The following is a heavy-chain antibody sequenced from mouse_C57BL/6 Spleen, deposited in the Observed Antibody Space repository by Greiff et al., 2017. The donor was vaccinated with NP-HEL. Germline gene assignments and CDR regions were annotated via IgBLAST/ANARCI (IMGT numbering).Heavy chain of an antibody. V-gene: IGHV1-54*01. CDR1: GYAFTNYL. CDR3: ARGAAPGGFAY. J-gene: IGHJ3*01. Sequence: QVQLQQSGAELVRPGTSVKVSCKASGYAFTNYLIEWVKQRPGQGLEWIGVINPGSGGTNYNEKFKGKATLTAEKASTTAYMQLSSLTSEDSAVYFCARGAAPGGFAYWGKGTLVTVSA. CDR2: INPGSGGT.